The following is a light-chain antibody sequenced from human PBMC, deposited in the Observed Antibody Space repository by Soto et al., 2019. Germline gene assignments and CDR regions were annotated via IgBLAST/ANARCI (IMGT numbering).Light chain of an antibody. CDR3: LQDLQTPNT. Sequence: DVVTTQFPLSLPVTLGQPASICCRSSQSLVDSDGNTFLNWYQQRPGQSPQLLIYLSSNRASGVPATFSGCGSGTYFTLKISRVEAEDVGLYYCLQDLQTPNTFGQGTRL. CDR1: QSLVDSDGNTF. CDR2: LSS. V-gene: IGKV2-28*01. J-gene: IGKJ5*01.